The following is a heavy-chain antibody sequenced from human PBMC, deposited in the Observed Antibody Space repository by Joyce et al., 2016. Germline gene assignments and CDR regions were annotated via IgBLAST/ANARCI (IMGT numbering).Heavy chain of an antibody. CDR2: IYSGGST. J-gene: IGHJ4*02. CDR1: GFTVSNNY. Sequence: EVQLVESGGGLVQPGGSLRLSCAASGFTVSNNYMRCVRQAPGKGLEGVSLIYSGGSTHDADSVKGRFTISRDNSKNTLYLQMNSLRAEDTAVYYCARDGNGGGKWGQGTLVTVSS. CDR3: ARDGNGGGK. D-gene: IGHD3-16*01. V-gene: IGHV3-66*01.